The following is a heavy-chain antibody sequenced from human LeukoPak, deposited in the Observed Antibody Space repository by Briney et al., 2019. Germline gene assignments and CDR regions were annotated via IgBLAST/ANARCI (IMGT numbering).Heavy chain of an antibody. CDR2: ISFSGST. CDR1: GGSINSYY. J-gene: IGHJ3*02. V-gene: IGHV4-59*08. D-gene: IGHD3-10*01. CDR3: ARTSYYGLVPHAFDI. Sequence: SETLSLTCTVSGGSINSYYWIWIRQPPGKGLEWIGYISFSGSTNYSPSLKSRVTMSVDTSKNQFSLKLSSVTAADTAVYYCARTSYYGLVPHAFDIWGQGTMVTVSS.